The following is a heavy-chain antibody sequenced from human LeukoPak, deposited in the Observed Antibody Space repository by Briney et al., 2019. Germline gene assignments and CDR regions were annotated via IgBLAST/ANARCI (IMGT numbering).Heavy chain of an antibody. J-gene: IGHJ5*02. D-gene: IGHD4-23*01. CDR2: INPNTGAT. CDR3: ARDQGDGGNSFDP. V-gene: IGHV1-2*06. Sequence: ASVKVSCKASGYTFTNYYIHWVRQAPGQGLEWMGRINPNTGATKYAQKFQGRVSMIRDRSINTAFTDLSRLRYDDTAVYYCARDQGDGGNSFDPWGQGTLVTVSS. CDR1: GYTFTNYY.